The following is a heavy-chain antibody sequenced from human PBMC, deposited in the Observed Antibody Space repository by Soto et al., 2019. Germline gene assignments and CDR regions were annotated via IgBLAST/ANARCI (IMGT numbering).Heavy chain of an antibody. Sequence: HPVGSLRLSCAASGFTFSSYGMHWVRQAPGKGLEWVAVISYDGSNKYYADSVKGRFTISRDNSKNTLYLQMNSLRAEDTAVYYCAKDRAGAGPYYYYGMDVWGQGTTVTVSS. CDR3: AKDRAGAGPYYYYGMDV. D-gene: IGHD6-13*01. CDR2: ISYDGSNK. CDR1: GFTFSSYG. V-gene: IGHV3-30*18. J-gene: IGHJ6*02.